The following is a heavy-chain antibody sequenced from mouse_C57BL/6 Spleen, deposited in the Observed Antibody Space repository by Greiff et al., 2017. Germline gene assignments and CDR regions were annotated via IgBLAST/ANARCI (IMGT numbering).Heavy chain of an antibody. J-gene: IGHJ3*01. Sequence: QVQLQQSGAELARPGASVKLSCKASGYTFTSYGISWVKQRTGQGLEWIGEIYPRSGNTSYNEKFKGKATLTADKSSSTAYMELRSLTLEDSAVYFCARRIPHDYGTSWFAYWGQGTLVTGSA. CDR2: IYPRSGNT. V-gene: IGHV1-81*01. CDR3: ARRIPHDYGTSWFAY. CDR1: GYTFTSYG. D-gene: IGHD1-1*01.